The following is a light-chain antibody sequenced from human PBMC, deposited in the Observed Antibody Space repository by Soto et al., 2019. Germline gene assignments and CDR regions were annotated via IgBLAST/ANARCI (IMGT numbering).Light chain of an antibody. CDR3: SSYTSSSFYV. CDR2: DVS. Sequence: QSALTQPASVSGSPGKSITISCTGTSSDVGGYNYVSWYQQHPGKAPKLMIYDVSNRPSGVSNRFSGSKSGNTASLTISGLQVEDEADYYCSSYTSSSFYVFGTGNKVTVL. V-gene: IGLV2-14*01. CDR1: SSDVGGYNY. J-gene: IGLJ1*01.